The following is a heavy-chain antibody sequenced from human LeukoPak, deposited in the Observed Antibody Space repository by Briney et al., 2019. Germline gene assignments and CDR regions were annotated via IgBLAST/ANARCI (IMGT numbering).Heavy chain of an antibody. Sequence: GGSLRLSCAASGFTFSSYTMNWVRQAPGKGLEFISSVSGSSRTISYADSVKGRFTISRDNAKNSLYLEMNSLRVEDTAVYYCVRDSHNVLPDGFDIWGQGTMVTVSS. J-gene: IGHJ3*02. V-gene: IGHV3-48*01. D-gene: IGHD1-1*01. CDR1: GFTFSSYT. CDR2: VSGSSRTI. CDR3: VRDSHNVLPDGFDI.